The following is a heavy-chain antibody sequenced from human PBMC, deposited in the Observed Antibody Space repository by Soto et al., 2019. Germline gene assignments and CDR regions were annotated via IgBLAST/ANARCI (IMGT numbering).Heavy chain of an antibody. CDR1: GGTFSSYT. CDR3: ARDGVYYGSGSSQNYYGMDV. Sequence: QVQLVQSGAEVKKPGSSVKVSCKASGGTFSSYTISWVRQAPGQGLEWMGRIIPILGIANYAQKFQGRVTSTADKSTSTAYMELSRLRSEDTAVYYCARDGVYYGSGSSQNYYGMDVWGQGTTVTVSS. D-gene: IGHD3-10*01. J-gene: IGHJ6*02. CDR2: IIPILGIA. V-gene: IGHV1-69*08.